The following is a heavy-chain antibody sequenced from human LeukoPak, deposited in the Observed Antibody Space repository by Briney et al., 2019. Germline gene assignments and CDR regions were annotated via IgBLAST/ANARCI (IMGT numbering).Heavy chain of an antibody. J-gene: IGHJ3*02. CDR3: AKDLFPRSGWYFAGVAFDI. V-gene: IGHV3-30*18. Sequence: HPGRSLRLSCAASGFTFSSYGMHWVRQAPGKGLEWVAVISYDGSNKYYADSVKGRFTISRDNSKNTLYLQMNSLRAEDTAVYYCAKDLFPRSGWYFAGVAFDIWGQGTMVTVSS. CDR1: GFTFSSYG. CDR2: ISYDGSNK. D-gene: IGHD6-19*01.